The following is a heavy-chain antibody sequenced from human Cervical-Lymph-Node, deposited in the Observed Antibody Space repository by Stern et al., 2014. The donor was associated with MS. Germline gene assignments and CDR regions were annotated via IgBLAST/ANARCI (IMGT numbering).Heavy chain of an antibody. D-gene: IGHD3-16*01. CDR3: ASAPWGNYYFDY. J-gene: IGHJ4*02. V-gene: IGHV3-33*01. CDR1: GFNFSTYN. CDR2: IWYDGSNE. Sequence: VQLEESGGGVVQPGRSLRLSCAASGFNFSTYNMHWVRQAPGKGLEWVAAIWYDGSNEYYRDSVKGRFTISRDNSKRTLYLQMNTLRVEDTAVYYCASAPWGNYYFDYWGQGTLVTVSS.